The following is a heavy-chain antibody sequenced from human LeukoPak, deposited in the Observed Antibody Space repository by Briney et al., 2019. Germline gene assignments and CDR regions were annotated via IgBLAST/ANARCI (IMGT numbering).Heavy chain of an antibody. CDR1: GDSIRSYY. Sequence: PETLSLTCTVSGDSIRSYYWSWIRQAPGKGLEWIGYIYFTGSTNYNPSLKSRVTIAADTSENQFSLKLSSVTAADTAVYYCARHYYDSSGYYYSSKNYFDSWGQGSLVTVSS. V-gene: IGHV4-59*08. D-gene: IGHD3-22*01. J-gene: IGHJ4*02. CDR3: ARHYYDSSGYYYSSKNYFDS. CDR2: IYFTGST.